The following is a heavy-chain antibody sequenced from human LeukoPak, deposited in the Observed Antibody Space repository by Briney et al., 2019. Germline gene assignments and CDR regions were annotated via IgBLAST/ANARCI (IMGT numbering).Heavy chain of an antibody. D-gene: IGHD6-6*01. V-gene: IGHV4-4*07. CDR2: IYTSGST. J-gene: IGHJ4*02. CDR3: ASTSLSAARRGYYFDY. CDR1: GGSISSYY. Sequence: PSETLSLTCTVSGGSISSYYWSWIRQPAGKGLEWIGRIYTSGSTNYNPSLKSRVTMSVDTSKNQFSLKLSSVTAADTAVYYCASTSLSAARRGYYFDYWGQGTLVTVSS.